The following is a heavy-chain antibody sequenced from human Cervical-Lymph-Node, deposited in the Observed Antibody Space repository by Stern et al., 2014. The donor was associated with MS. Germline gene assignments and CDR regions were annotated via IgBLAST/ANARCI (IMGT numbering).Heavy chain of an antibody. J-gene: IGHJ4*02. Sequence: QDQLVQSGAEVRKPGASVKVSCKASGYTFTNYGISWVRQSPGQGLEWMGWINTSNGNTNYEQKFQGRVTMTTDTSTNTAYMELGSLRSDDAAVYFCAKLATYGDRDYWGQGTVVSVSS. CDR3: AKLATYGDRDY. V-gene: IGHV1-18*01. CDR2: INTSNGNT. CDR1: GYTFTNYG. D-gene: IGHD5-24*01.